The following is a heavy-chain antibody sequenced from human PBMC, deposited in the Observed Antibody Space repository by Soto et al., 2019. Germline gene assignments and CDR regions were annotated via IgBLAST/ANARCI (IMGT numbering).Heavy chain of an antibody. Sequence: GASVKVSCKASGYPFTSYVISWVRQAPGQRLEWMGWINAGNGNTKYSQKFQGRVTITRDTSASTAYMELSSLRSEDTAVYYCARGPNPYYFDYWGQGTLVTVSS. V-gene: IGHV1-3*01. CDR1: GYPFTSYV. J-gene: IGHJ4*02. CDR3: ARGPNPYYFDY. CDR2: INAGNGNT.